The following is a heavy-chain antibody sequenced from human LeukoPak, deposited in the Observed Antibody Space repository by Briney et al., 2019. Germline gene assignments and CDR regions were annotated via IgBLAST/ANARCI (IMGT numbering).Heavy chain of an antibody. Sequence: ASVKVSCKASGYTFTTYGISWVRQAPGQGLEWMGWISAYNGHTNYAQNLQGRVTMTTDTSTSTAYMELRSLRSDDTAVYCARAGLWELPRYAFDTWGQGAMVTVSS. V-gene: IGHV1-18*01. CDR2: ISAYNGHT. CDR3: ARAGLWELPRYAFDT. CDR1: GYTFTTYG. J-gene: IGHJ3*02. D-gene: IGHD1-26*01.